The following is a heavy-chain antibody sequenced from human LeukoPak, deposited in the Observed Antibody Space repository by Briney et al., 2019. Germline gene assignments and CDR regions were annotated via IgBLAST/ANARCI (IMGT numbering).Heavy chain of an antibody. D-gene: IGHD3-9*01. CDR3: ARAPSGDILTGYIFDY. V-gene: IGHV1-46*01. Sequence: ASVKVSCKASGYTFTSYYTHWVRQAPGQGLEWMGIVNPSGGSTSYAQKFQGRVTMTRDTSTSTVYMELSSLRSEDTAVYYCARAPSGDILTGYIFDYWGQGTLVTVSS. J-gene: IGHJ4*02. CDR2: VNPSGGST. CDR1: GYTFTSYY.